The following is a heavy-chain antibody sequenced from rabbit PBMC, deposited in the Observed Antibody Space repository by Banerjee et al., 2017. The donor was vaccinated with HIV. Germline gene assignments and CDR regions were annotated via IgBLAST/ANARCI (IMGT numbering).Heavy chain of an antibody. CDR1: GFDISRQY. CDR3: ARDYTGGAGAYDAVMSFNL. J-gene: IGHJ4*01. D-gene: IGHD6-1*01. CDR2: IYVGGSVST. V-gene: IGHV1S40*01. Sequence: QSLEESGGDLVKPGASLTLTCTASGFDISRQYMTWVRQAPGKGLEWIGCIYVGGSVSTYYSNWAKGRFTISKASSTSVTLQVTSLTAADTATYFCARDYTGGAGAYDAVMSFNLWGQGTLVTVS.